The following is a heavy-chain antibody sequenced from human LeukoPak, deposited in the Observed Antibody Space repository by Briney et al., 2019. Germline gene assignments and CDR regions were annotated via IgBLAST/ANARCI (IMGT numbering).Heavy chain of an antibody. CDR2: ISGSGGST. Sequence: GGSLRLSCAASGFTFSSYGMSWVRQAPGKGLEWVSAISGSGGSTYYADSVKGRFTISRDNSKNTLYLQMNSLRAEDTAVYYCAKDGGGWELSFDYWGQGTLVTVSS. CDR1: GFTFSSYG. CDR3: AKDGGGWELSFDY. J-gene: IGHJ4*02. V-gene: IGHV3-23*01. D-gene: IGHD1-26*01.